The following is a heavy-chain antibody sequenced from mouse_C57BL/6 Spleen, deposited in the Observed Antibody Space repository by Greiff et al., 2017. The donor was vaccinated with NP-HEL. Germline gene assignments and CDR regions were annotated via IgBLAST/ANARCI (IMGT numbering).Heavy chain of an antibody. Sequence: DVQLQESGGGLVKPGGSLKLSCAASGFTFSDYGMHWVRQAPEKGLEWVAYISSGSSNIYYADTVKGRFTISRDNAKNTLFLQMTSLRSEDTAMYYCARESIYYGNYGAMDYWGQGTSVTVSS. CDR3: ARESIYYGNYGAMDY. D-gene: IGHD2-1*01. V-gene: IGHV5-17*01. CDR2: ISSGSSNI. J-gene: IGHJ4*01. CDR1: GFTFSDYG.